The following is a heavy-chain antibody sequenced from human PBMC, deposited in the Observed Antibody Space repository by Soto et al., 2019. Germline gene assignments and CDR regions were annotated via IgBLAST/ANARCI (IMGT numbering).Heavy chain of an antibody. D-gene: IGHD3-22*01. J-gene: IGHJ4*02. CDR2: INSDGTYT. CDR3: AKARDQFDSSGADY. CDR1: GFTFSNNW. Sequence: PXVSLRLSCAASGFTFSNNWMHWVRQAPGKGLVWVSRINSDGTYTSYADSVKGRFTISRDNAKNTLYLQLNSVRPEDTAVYFCAKARDQFDSSGADYWGQGSLVTVSS. V-gene: IGHV3-74*01.